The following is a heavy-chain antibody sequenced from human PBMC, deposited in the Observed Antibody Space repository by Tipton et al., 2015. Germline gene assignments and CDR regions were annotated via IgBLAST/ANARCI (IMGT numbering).Heavy chain of an antibody. CDR1: GFTFSNFA. CDR2: ITFDGSNQ. D-gene: IGHD1-26*01. J-gene: IGHJ4*02. CDR3: AREPNSGNYYAQY. V-gene: IGHV3-30*01. Sequence: SLRLSCVVSGFTFSNFAMHWVRQAPGKGLEWVAIITFDGSNQFYADSVEGRFTISRDNSKSTLYLHMNSLRAEDTALYYCAREPNSGNYYAQYWGQGTLVTVSS.